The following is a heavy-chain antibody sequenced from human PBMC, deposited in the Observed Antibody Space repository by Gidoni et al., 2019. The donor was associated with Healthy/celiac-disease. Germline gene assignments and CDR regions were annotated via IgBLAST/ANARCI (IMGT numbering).Heavy chain of an antibody. D-gene: IGHD2-2*01. CDR1: GFSLSNARMG. V-gene: IGHV2-26*01. CDR2: IFSNDEK. J-gene: IGHJ5*02. CDR3: ARGVRPGSSTVSNWFDP. Sequence: QVTLKESGPVLVKHTETLTLTCTVSGFSLSNARMGVSWIRQPPGKALEWLAHIFSNDEKSYSTSLKSRLTISKDTSKSQVFLTMTNMDPVDTATYYCARGVRPGSSTVSNWFDPWGQGTLVTVSS.